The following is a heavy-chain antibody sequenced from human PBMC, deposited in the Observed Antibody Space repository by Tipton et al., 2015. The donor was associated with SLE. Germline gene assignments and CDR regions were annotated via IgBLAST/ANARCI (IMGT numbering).Heavy chain of an antibody. Sequence: TLSLTCTVSGGSINSRYWSWIRQPPGKGLEWIGYFYGGSTNYDPSLKSRVTISVDTSKNQFSLNLNSVTAADTAVYYCAREGWRVDFHAFDIWGQGTMVTVS. V-gene: IGHV4-4*08. D-gene: IGHD3/OR15-3a*01. J-gene: IGHJ3*02. CDR3: AREGWRVDFHAFDI. CDR1: GGSINSRY. CDR2: FYGGST.